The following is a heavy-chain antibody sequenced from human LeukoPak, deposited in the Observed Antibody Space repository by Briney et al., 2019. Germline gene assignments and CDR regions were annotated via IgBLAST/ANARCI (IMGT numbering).Heavy chain of an antibody. CDR3: ARGFFRGYYDSSGYFLDY. Sequence: SVKVSCKASGGTFSSYAISWVRQAPGQGLEWMGGIIPIFGTANYAQKFQGRVTITTDESTSTAYMELSSLRSEDTAVYYCARGFFRGYYDSSGYFLDYWGQGTLITVSS. V-gene: IGHV1-69*05. CDR1: GGTFSSYA. CDR2: IIPIFGTA. J-gene: IGHJ4*02. D-gene: IGHD3-22*01.